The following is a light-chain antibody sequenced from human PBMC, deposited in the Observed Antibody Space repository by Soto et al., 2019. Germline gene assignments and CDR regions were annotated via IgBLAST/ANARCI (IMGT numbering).Light chain of an antibody. Sequence: QAVVTQSSSASASLGSSVKLTCILSSGHSTYIIAWHQQQPGKAPRFLMTLDRSGSYNRGSGVPARFSGSSSGADRYLTISTLHFEDEGDYYCATWYSNTHKVFGGGTKLTVL. CDR2: LDRSGSY. CDR1: SGHSTYI. J-gene: IGLJ3*02. CDR3: ATWYSNTHKV. V-gene: IGLV4-60*02.